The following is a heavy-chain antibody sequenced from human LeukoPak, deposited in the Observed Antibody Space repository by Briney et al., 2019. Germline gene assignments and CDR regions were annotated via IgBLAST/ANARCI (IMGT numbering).Heavy chain of an antibody. V-gene: IGHV4-39*01. J-gene: IGHJ4*02. D-gene: IGHD6-13*01. CDR3: ARQWAAAGPDDY. CDR2: IYYSGST. CDR1: GGSISSSSYY. Sequence: SETLSLTGTVSGGSISSSSYYWGWIRQPPGKGLEWIGSIYYSGSTYYNPSLKSRVTISVDTSKNQSSLKLSSVTAADTAVYYCARQWAAAGPDDYWGQGTLVTVSS.